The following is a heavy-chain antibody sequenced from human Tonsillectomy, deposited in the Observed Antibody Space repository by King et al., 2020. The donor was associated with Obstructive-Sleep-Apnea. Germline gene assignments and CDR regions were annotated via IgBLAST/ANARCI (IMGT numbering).Heavy chain of an antibody. V-gene: IGHV3-15*01. CDR1: GFTFSNAW. CDR3: TTVAAVAGIDWFDP. CDR2: IKSKTDGGTT. D-gene: IGHD6-19*01. Sequence: VQLVESGGGLVKPGGSLRLSCAASGFTFSNAWMSRVRQAPGKGLEWVGRIKSKTDGGTTDYAAPVKGRFTISRDDSKNTLYLQMNSLKTEDTAVYYCTTVAAVAGIDWFDPWGQGTLVTVSS. J-gene: IGHJ5*02.